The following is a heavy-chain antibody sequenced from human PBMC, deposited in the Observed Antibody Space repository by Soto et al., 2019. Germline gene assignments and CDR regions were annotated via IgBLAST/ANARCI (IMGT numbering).Heavy chain of an antibody. V-gene: IGHV4-39*01. D-gene: IGHD5-12*01. J-gene: IGHJ4*02. CDR3: ARPAPGGYSGYAPGDY. CDR2: IYYSGST. CDR1: GGSISSSSYY. Sequence: SETLSLTCTVSGGSISSSSYYWGWIRQPPGKGLEWIGSIYYSGSTYYNPSLKSRVTISVDTSKNQFSLKLSSVTAADTAVYYCARPAPGGYSGYAPGDYWGQGTLVTVSS.